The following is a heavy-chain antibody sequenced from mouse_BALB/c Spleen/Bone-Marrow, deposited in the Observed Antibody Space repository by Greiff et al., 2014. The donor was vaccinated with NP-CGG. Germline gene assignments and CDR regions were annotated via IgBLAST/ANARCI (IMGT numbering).Heavy chain of an antibody. V-gene: IGHV5-6-3*01. CDR2: VNVNGDRT. D-gene: IGHD2-4*01. Sequence: EVKLVESGGGLVQPGGSLKLSCAASGFTFSNYGMSWVRQTPDKRLEMIATVNVNGDRTYHPDSVKGRFTISRDNAKNTLSLQMSSLKSEDTAMYYCARGYDYSPWFAYWLQATLATFPA. J-gene: IGHJ3*01. CDR1: GFTFSNYG. CDR3: ARGYDYSPWFAY.